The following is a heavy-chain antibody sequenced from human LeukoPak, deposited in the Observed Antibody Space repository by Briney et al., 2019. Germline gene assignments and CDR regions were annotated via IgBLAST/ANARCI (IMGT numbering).Heavy chain of an antibody. CDR2: ISGSGART. CDR1: GFRFNSYG. V-gene: IGHV3-23*01. CDR3: AKMAYFDRSDKSNPFQH. J-gene: IGHJ1*01. Sequence: GGSLRLSCAPSGFRFNSYGMSWVRQPPGKGLEWVSGISGSGARTYYAYSVEGSFIISRDNPKNTLYLQMNSLRAEDTAVYYCAKMAYFDRSDKSNPFQHWGQGTLVTASS. D-gene: IGHD3-22*01.